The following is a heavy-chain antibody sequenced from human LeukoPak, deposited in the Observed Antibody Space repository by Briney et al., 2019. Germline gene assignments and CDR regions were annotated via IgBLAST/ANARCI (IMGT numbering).Heavy chain of an antibody. CDR1: GFTFSSYS. Sequence: PGGSLRLSCAASGFTFSSYSMNWVRQAPGKGLEWVSSISSSSSYIYYADPVKGRFTISRDNAKNSLYLQMNSLRAEDTAVYYCARGGYSYGYYFDYWGQGTLVTVSS. CDR2: ISSSSSYI. CDR3: ARGGYSYGYYFDY. V-gene: IGHV3-21*01. J-gene: IGHJ4*02. D-gene: IGHD5-18*01.